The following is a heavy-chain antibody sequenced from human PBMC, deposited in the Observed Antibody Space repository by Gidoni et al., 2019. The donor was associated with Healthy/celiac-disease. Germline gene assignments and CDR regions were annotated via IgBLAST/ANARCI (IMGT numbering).Heavy chain of an antibody. J-gene: IGHJ4*02. CDR2: IIPIFGTA. Sequence: QVQLVQSGAWVKKPGSSVKISCKASGVPFSSYAISWVRQAPGQGLEWMGGIIPIFGTANYAQKFQGRVTITADESTSTAYMALSSLRSEDTAVYYCARGTSTVTILDYWGQGTLVTVSS. V-gene: IGHV1-69*01. CDR3: ARGTSTVTILDY. CDR1: GVPFSSYA. D-gene: IGHD4-17*01.